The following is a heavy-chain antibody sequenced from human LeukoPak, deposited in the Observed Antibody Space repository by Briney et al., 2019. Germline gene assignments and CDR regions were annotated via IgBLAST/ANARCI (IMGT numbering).Heavy chain of an antibody. V-gene: IGHV4-30-2*01. Sequence: SETLSLTCAVYGGSFSDYSWSWIRQPPGKGLEWIGYIYHSGSTYYNPSLKSRVTISVDRSKNQFSLKLSSVTAADTAVYYCARGKLTEFDPWGQGTLVTVSS. D-gene: IGHD4-23*01. J-gene: IGHJ5*02. CDR1: GGSFSDYS. CDR3: ARGKLTEFDP. CDR2: IYHSGST.